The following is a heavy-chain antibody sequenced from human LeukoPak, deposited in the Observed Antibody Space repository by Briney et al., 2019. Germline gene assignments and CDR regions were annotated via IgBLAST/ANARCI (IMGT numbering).Heavy chain of an antibody. CDR3: TRDPTGGNHYGPFDY. CDR1: GFTLRNYE. Sequence: GGSLRLSCAASGFTLRNYEMNGVGQAPGKGLKWVSYISASGITIYYADSVKGRFTISRDNAKNSLYLQMNRLRAEDTAVYYCTRDPTGGNHYGPFDYWGQGTLVTVSS. D-gene: IGHD2-8*02. V-gene: IGHV3-48*03. J-gene: IGHJ4*02. CDR2: ISASGITI.